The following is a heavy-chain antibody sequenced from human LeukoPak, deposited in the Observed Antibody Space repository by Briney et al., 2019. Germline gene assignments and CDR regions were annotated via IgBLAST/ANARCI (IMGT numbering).Heavy chain of an antibody. D-gene: IGHD6-13*01. CDR3: AKARLSSSHYNYGMDV. CDR1: GLPLNTYA. Sequence: GGSLSLFCPPSGLPLNTYATNSARQAAGECLEWHSNNTGSGVITTYYADSVRGRFTISRANSNDTLYLQMSTMRAEDTAVYYCAKARLSSSHYNYGMDVWGRGTTVTVSS. V-gene: IGHV3-23*01. J-gene: IGHJ6*02. CDR2: NTGSGVIT.